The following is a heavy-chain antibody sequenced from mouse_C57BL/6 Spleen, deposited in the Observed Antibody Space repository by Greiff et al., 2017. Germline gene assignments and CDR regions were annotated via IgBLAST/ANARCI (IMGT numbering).Heavy chain of an antibody. J-gene: IGHJ4*01. V-gene: IGHV5-6*01. CDR1: GFTFSSYG. CDR3: ARHPSMDY. Sequence: EVKVVESGGDLVKPGGSLKLSCAASGFTFSSYGMSWVRQAPDKRLEWVATISSGGSYTYYPDSVKGRFTISRDNAKNTLYLHMSSLKSEDTAMYYCARHPSMDYWGQGTSVTVSS. CDR2: ISSGGSYT.